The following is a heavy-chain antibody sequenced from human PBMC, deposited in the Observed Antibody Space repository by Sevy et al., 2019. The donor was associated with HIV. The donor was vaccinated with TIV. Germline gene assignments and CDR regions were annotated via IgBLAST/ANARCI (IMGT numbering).Heavy chain of an antibody. CDR2: IIPIFGTA. CDR3: ARGHHRYYDFWSGYYTGHYFDY. Sequence: ASVKVSCKASGGTFSSYAISWVRQAPGQGLEWMGGIIPIFGTANYAQTFQGRVTITADESTSTAYMELSSLRSEDTAVYYCARGHHRYYDFWSGYYTGHYFDYWGQGTLVTVSS. CDR1: GGTFSSYA. J-gene: IGHJ4*02. D-gene: IGHD3-3*01. V-gene: IGHV1-69*13.